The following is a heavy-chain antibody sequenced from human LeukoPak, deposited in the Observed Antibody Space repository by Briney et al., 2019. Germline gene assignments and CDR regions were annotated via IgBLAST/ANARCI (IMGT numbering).Heavy chain of an antibody. D-gene: IGHD1-26*01. CDR3: ARNSGIYHYYFDY. CDR2: INHRGST. V-gene: IGHV4-34*01. CDR1: GGSFSGHY. J-gene: IGHJ4*02. Sequence: SETLSLTCAVFGGSFSGHYWSWIRQPPGKGLEWIGEINHRGSTTYNPSLKSRVTISVDTSKNQFSLKLNSVTAADTAVYFCARNSGIYHYYFDYWGQGTLVTVSS.